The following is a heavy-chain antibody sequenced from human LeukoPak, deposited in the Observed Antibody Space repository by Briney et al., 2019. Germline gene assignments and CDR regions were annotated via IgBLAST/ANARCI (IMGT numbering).Heavy chain of an antibody. CDR2: ISGSGGST. D-gene: IGHD6-19*01. CDR1: GFTFSSYA. CDR3: AKSRLGAGSGWGPNAFDI. V-gene: IGHV3-23*01. J-gene: IGHJ3*02. Sequence: GGSLRLSCAASGFTFSSYAVSWVRQAPGKGLEWVSAISGSGGSTYYADSVKGRFTISRDNSKNTLYLQMNSLRAEDTAVYYCAKSRLGAGSGWGPNAFDIWGQGTMVTVSS.